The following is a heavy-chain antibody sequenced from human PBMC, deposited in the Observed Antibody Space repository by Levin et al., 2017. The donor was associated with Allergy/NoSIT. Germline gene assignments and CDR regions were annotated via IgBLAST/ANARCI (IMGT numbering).Heavy chain of an antibody. V-gene: IGHV3-7*01. J-gene: IGHJ5*02. D-gene: IGHD2-8*01. CDR3: ARDVRLLLVYAMTHNSFDT. CDR1: GFSVSSYW. Sequence: PGGSLRLSCTASGFSVSSYWMSWVRQAPGKGPEWVANIKQDGSEEYYVDSVKGRFTISRDNAKNSLYLQMNSLRPEDTAVYYCARDVRLLLVYAMTHNSFDTWGQGTLVTVSS. CDR2: IKQDGSEE.